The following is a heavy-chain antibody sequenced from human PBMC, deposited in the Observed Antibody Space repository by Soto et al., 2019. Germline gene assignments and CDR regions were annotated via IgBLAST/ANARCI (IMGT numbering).Heavy chain of an antibody. CDR1: GYTFNNYG. CDR3: ARERQWEQLPY. CDR2: VSAYNRNT. D-gene: IGHD1-26*01. V-gene: IGHV1-18*01. Sequence: QVQLVQSGTEVKKPGASVKLSCKASGYTFNNYGITWVRQAPGQGLEWMGWVSAYNRNTNYAQKFQDRVTMTTDTSTRTAYMELRSLRSDDTAVYSCARERQWEQLPYWGQGTRLTVSP. J-gene: IGHJ4*02.